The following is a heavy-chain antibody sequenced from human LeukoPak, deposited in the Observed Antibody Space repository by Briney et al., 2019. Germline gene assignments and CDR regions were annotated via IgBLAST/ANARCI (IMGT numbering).Heavy chain of an antibody. J-gene: IGHJ3*02. CDR3: ARARAFDI. Sequence: NPSETLSLTCTVSGASISSYYWSWIRQPPGKGLEWIGHIYYSGSTNYNPSLKSRVTISVDTSKNQFSLKLSSATAADTAVYYCARARAFDIWGQGTMVTVSS. CDR2: IYYSGST. CDR1: GASISSYY. V-gene: IGHV4-59*01.